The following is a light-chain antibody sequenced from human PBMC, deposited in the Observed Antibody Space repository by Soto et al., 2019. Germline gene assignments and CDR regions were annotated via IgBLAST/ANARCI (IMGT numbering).Light chain of an antibody. CDR2: DAS. Sequence: DIQMIQSPSTLSASVGDRVTITCRASQSISSWLAWYQQKPGKAPKLLIYDASSLESGVPSRFSGSGSGTEFTLTISSLQPDDFATYYCQQYNSYSPLTFGQGTKLEIK. CDR1: QSISSW. V-gene: IGKV1-5*01. CDR3: QQYNSYSPLT. J-gene: IGKJ2*01.